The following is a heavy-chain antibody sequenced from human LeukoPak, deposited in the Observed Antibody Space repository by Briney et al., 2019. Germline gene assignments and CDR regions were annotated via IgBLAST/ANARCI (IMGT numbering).Heavy chain of an antibody. Sequence: GGSLRLSCAASGFTFSNTWMSWVRQAPGKGLEWVAVISYDGSNKYYADSVKGRFTISSDNSKNTLYLQMNSLRAEDTAVYYCARVGDYYGSGSYYSAFDYWGQGTLVTVSS. D-gene: IGHD3-10*01. CDR2: ISYDGSNK. CDR3: ARVGDYYGSGSYYSAFDY. CDR1: GFTFSNTW. J-gene: IGHJ4*02. V-gene: IGHV3-30-3*01.